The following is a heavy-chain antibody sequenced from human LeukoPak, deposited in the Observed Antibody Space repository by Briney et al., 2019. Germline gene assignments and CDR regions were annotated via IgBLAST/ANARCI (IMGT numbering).Heavy chain of an antibody. CDR2: ISAYNGNT. CDR1: GYTFTSYG. J-gene: IGHJ4*02. V-gene: IGHV1-18*01. CDR3: ARAQRVRITILYYFDY. D-gene: IGHD3-3*01. Sequence: APVKVSCKASGYTFTSYGISWVRQAPGQGLEWMGWISAYNGNTNYAQKLQGRVTMTTDTSTSTAYMELRSLRSDDTAVYYCARAQRVRITILYYFDYWGQGTLVTVSS.